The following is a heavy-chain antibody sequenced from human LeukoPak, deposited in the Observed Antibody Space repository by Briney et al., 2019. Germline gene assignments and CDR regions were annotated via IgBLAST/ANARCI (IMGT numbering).Heavy chain of an antibody. CDR2: IWYDGSNK. V-gene: IGHV3-33*01. D-gene: IGHD7-27*01. J-gene: IGHJ6*02. CDR1: GFTFSSYG. Sequence: PGRSLRLSCAASGFTFSSYGMHWVRQAPGKGLEWVAVIWYDGSNKYYADSVKGRFTISRDNSKNTLYLQMNSLRAEDTAVYYCARPKPNWGYGMDVWGQGTTVTVSS. CDR3: ARPKPNWGYGMDV.